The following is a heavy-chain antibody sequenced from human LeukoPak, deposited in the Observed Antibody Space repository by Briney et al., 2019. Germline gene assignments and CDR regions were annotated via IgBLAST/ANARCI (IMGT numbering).Heavy chain of an antibody. Sequence: ASVKVSCKAFGYTFTGYYMHWVRQAPGQGLEWMGWINPNSGGTNYAQKFQGRVTMTRDTSISTAYMELSRLRSDDTAVYYCARDYVTMVRGVIGGAYYMDVWGKGTTVTISS. CDR2: INPNSGGT. CDR1: GYTFTGYY. V-gene: IGHV1-2*02. CDR3: ARDYVTMVRGVIGGAYYMDV. J-gene: IGHJ6*03. D-gene: IGHD3-10*01.